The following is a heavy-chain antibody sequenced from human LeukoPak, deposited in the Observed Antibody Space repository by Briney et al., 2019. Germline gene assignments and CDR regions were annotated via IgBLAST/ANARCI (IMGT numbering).Heavy chain of an antibody. V-gene: IGHV3-23*01. J-gene: IGHJ4*02. Sequence: GGSLRLSCGASGFTFSRYAMSWVRQAPGKGLQWVSEIGGSGGATYYADSVKGRFTISRDNSKNTLFLEMNSLRAEDTAVYYCAKDGQTYYYGSGSYYNGRSFDYWGQGTLVTVSS. D-gene: IGHD3-10*01. CDR1: GFTFSRYA. CDR2: IGGSGGAT. CDR3: AKDGQTYYYGSGSYYNGRSFDY.